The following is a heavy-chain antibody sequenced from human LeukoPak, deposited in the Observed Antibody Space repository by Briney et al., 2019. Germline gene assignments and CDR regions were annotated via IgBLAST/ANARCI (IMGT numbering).Heavy chain of an antibody. CDR2: IYTSGST. CDR1: GGSISSYY. CDR3: ASSPSSSGWYYFDY. V-gene: IGHV4-4*07. Sequence: SETLSLTCTVSGGSISSYYWSWIRQPAGKGLEWIGRIYTSGSTNYNPSLKSRVTMSVDTSKNQFSLKLSSVTAADTAVYYCASSPSSSGWYYFDYWGQGTLVTVSS. J-gene: IGHJ4*02. D-gene: IGHD6-19*01.